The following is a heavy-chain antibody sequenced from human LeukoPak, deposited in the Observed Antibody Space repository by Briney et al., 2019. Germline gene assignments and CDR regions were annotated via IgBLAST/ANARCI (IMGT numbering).Heavy chain of an antibody. V-gene: IGHV1-18*01. CDR2: ISADNGNT. CDR3: ARERIGNYYYYMGV. Sequence: ASVKVSCKAFGYTISSYGISWVRQAPGQGLEWMGWISADNGNTHYAQILQGRVTMTKDTSTNTAYMDLRSLRSDDTAVYYCARERIGNYYYYMGVWGKGTPVTVSS. J-gene: IGHJ6*03. CDR1: GYTISSYG. D-gene: IGHD1-1*01.